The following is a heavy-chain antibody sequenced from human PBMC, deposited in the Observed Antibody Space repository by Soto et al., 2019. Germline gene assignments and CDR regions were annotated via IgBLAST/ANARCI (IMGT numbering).Heavy chain of an antibody. CDR3: ARDCARTAGCLSNNNWSDP. CDR2: ISSSSSTI. J-gene: IGHJ5*02. V-gene: IGHV3-48*01. CDR1: GFTFSSYS. D-gene: IGHD3-16*01. Sequence: GGSLRRSCTASGFTFSSYSMHWGRQAPGKGLEWVSYISSSSSTIYYAHSVKGRFTISTNNAKNSLYLQINTLRAEDTAGFSCARDCARTAGCLSNNNWSDPWGQRTQVTVSS.